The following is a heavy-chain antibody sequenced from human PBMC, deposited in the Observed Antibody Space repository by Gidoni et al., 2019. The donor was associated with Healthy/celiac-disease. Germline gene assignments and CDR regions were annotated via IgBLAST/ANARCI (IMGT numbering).Heavy chain of an antibody. V-gene: IGHV4-39*01. J-gene: IGHJ4*02. CDR3: AIHYYGSGSYPTHFDY. D-gene: IGHD3-10*01. CDR1: GGSISSSSYY. CDR2: IYYSGST. Sequence: QLQLQESGPGLVKPSETLSLTCTVSGGSISSSSYYWGWIRQPPGKGLEWIGSIYYSGSTYYNPSLKSRVTISVDTSKNQFSLKLSSVTAADTAVYYCAIHYYGSGSYPTHFDYWGQGTLVTVSS.